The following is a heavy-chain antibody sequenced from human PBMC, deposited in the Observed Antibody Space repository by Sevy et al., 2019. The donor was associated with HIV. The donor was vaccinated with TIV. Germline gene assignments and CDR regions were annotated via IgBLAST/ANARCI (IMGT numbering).Heavy chain of an antibody. J-gene: IGHJ5*02. D-gene: IGHD3-9*01. Sequence: GGSMRLSCAASGFTFSSYSMNWVRQAPGKGLEWVSSISSSSSYIYYADSVKGRFTIARDNAKNSLYLKMNSLSAEATAVYYCARDPVVQYYDILTAYNWFDPWGQGTLVTVSS. CDR2: ISSSSSYI. V-gene: IGHV3-21*01. CDR1: GFTFSSYS. CDR3: ARDPVVQYYDILTAYNWFDP.